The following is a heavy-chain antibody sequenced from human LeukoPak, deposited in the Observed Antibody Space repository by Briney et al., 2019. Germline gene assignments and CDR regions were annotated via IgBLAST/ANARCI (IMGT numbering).Heavy chain of an antibody. CDR1: GLTFSSYE. V-gene: IGHV3-48*03. CDR2: ISSSGSTI. J-gene: IGHJ4*02. CDR3: AKIAETSGIYGQGYDY. D-gene: IGHD1-26*01. Sequence: GGSLRLSCAASGLTFSSYEMNWVRQAPGKGLEWVSYISSSGSTIYYADSVKGRFTISRDNAKNSLYLQMNSLRAEDTAVYYCAKIAETSGIYGQGYDYWGQGTLVTVSS.